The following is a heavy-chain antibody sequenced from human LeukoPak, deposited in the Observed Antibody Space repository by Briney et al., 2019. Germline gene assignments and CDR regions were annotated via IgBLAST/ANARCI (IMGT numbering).Heavy chain of an antibody. CDR3: AKGSYNDSSGSFYFDY. D-gene: IGHD3-22*01. CDR2: ISGSGDNT. J-gene: IGHJ4*02. Sequence: GGSWSLSCAASGFTFSSFARGGVGKAPGRGWGGVSGISGSGDNTYYADPVKGRFTISRDNSKNTLYVQVNSLGTEDTAAYYCAKGSYNDSSGSFYFDYWGQGTLVTVSS. CDR1: GFTFSSFA. V-gene: IGHV3-23*01.